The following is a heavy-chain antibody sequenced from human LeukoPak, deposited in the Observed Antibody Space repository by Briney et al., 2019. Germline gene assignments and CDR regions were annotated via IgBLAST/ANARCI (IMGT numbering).Heavy chain of an antibody. CDR3: AREGYYGSGYPFDY. CDR2: IYYSGST. Sequence: SETLSPTCTVSGGSISSSSYYWGWIRQPPGKGLEWIGSIYYSGSTYYNPSLKSRVTISVDTSKNQFSLKLSSVTAADTAVYYCAREGYYGSGYPFDYWGQGTLATVSS. J-gene: IGHJ4*02. V-gene: IGHV4-39*07. D-gene: IGHD3-10*01. CDR1: GGSISSSSYY.